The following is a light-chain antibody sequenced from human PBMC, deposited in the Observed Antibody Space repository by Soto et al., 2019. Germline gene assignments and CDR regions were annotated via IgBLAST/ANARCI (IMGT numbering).Light chain of an antibody. V-gene: IGLV2-14*01. CDR2: DVS. Sequence: QSALTQPASVSGSPGQSITISCTGTSSDVGGYNYVYWYQQHPGKAPKLMTYDVSKRPSGVSDRFSGSKSGNTASLAICGLQAEDEADYYCSSYTSSSTLYVFGTGTKLTVL. CDR1: SSDVGGYNY. CDR3: SSYTSSSTLYV. J-gene: IGLJ1*01.